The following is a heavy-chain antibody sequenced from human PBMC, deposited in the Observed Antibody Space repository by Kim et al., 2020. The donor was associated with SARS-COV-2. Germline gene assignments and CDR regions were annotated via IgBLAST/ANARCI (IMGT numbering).Heavy chain of an antibody. CDR3: ARDHTVWTTAPRFDY. Sequence: QKLQGRVTMTTDTSTSTAYMELRSLRSDDTAVYYCARDHTVWTTAPRFDYWGQGTLVTVSS. D-gene: IGHD4-17*01. V-gene: IGHV1-18*01. J-gene: IGHJ4*02.